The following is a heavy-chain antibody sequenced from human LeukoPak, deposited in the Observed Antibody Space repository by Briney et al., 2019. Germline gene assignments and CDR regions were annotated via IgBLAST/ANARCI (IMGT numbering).Heavy chain of an antibody. CDR1: GFTVSSNY. V-gene: IGHV3-53*01. CDR3: ARDPPAYYYDSSGYKGDY. D-gene: IGHD3-22*01. J-gene: IGHJ4*02. Sequence: GGSLRLSCAASGFTVSSNYMSWVRQAPGKGLEWVSVIYSGGSTYYADSVKGRFTISRDNSKNTLYLQMNSLRAEDTAVYYCARDPPAYYYDSSGYKGDYWGQGTLVTVSS. CDR2: IYSGGST.